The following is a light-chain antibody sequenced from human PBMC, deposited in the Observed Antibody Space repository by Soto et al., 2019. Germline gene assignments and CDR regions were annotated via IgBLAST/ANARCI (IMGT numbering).Light chain of an antibody. CDR1: SGHSSYI. CDR3: ETWDSNTRV. J-gene: IGLJ2*01. V-gene: IGLV4-60*02. CDR2: LEGSGSY. Sequence: QRVLTQASSGSASLGSSVKLTCTLSSGHSSYIIAWHQQQPGKAPRYLMKLEGSGSYNKGSGVPDRFSGSSSGADRYLTISNLQFEDEADYYCETWDSNTRVFGGGTKVTVL.